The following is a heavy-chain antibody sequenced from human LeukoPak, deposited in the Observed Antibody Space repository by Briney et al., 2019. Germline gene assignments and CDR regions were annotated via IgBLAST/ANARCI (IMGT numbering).Heavy chain of an antibody. CDR2: ISGSGGST. D-gene: IGHD3-3*01. Sequence: GGSLRLSCAASGFTFSSYAMSWVRQAPGKGLEWVSAISGSGGSTYYADSVKGRFTISRDNSKNTLYLQMNSLRAEDTAVYYCAKDNGGYDFWSGYYYYYSYGMDIWGQGTTVTVSS. J-gene: IGHJ6*02. CDR3: AKDNGGYDFWSGYYYYYSYGMDI. CDR1: GFTFSSYA. V-gene: IGHV3-23*01.